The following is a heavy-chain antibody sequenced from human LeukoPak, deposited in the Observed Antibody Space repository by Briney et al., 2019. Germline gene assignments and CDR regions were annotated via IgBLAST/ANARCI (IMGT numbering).Heavy chain of an antibody. CDR1: GGTFSSYA. V-gene: IGHV1-69*06. CDR2: IIPIFGTA. J-gene: IGHJ3*02. Sequence: GASVKVSCKASGGTFSSYAISWVRQAPGQGLEWMGGIIPIFGTANYAQKFQGRVTMTEDTSTDTAYMELSSLRSEDTAVYYCASMVRGARSRDAFDIWGQGTMVTVSS. CDR3: ASMVRGARSRDAFDI. D-gene: IGHD3-10*01.